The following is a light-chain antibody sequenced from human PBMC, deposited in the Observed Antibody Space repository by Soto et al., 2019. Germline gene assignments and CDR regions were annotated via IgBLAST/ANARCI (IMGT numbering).Light chain of an antibody. V-gene: IGKV3-20*01. CDR2: AAS. CDR1: QSVTSNY. CDR3: QKYGSSVTWT. J-gene: IGKJ1*01. Sequence: EVVLTQSPGTVSLSPGERATLSCRASQSVTSNYLAWYQQKPGQAPRLLIYAASSRATGIPDRFSGSGCGTVFTLSISRLEAEDFAVYYWQKYGSSVTWTFGQGTKVEIK.